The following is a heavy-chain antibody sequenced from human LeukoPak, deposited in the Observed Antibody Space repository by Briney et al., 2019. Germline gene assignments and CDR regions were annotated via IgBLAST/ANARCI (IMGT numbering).Heavy chain of an antibody. J-gene: IGHJ4*02. V-gene: IGHV4-34*01. CDR1: GGSFSGYY. D-gene: IGHD6-19*01. CDR2: INHSGST. Sequence: SETLSLTCAVYGGSFSGYYWSWIRQPPGKGLEWIGEINHSGSTNYNPSLKSRVTISVDTSKNQFSLKLSSVTAADTAVYYCARERGEEYSSGWYKTNFFDTWGQGTRVTVSS. CDR3: ARERGEEYSSGWYKTNFFDT.